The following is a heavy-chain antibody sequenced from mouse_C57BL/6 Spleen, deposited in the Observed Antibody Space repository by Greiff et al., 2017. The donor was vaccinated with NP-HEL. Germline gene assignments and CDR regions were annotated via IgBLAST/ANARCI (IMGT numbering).Heavy chain of an antibody. CDR1: GFTFSDYG. CDR2: ISSGSSTI. Sequence: DVKLVESGGGLVKPGGSLKLSCAASGFTFSDYGMHWVRQAPEKGLEWVAYISSGSSTIYYADTVKGRFTISRDNAKNTLFLQMTSLRSEDTAMYYCARPYGYDVWFAYWGQGTLVTVSA. CDR3: ARPYGYDVWFAY. J-gene: IGHJ3*01. V-gene: IGHV5-17*01. D-gene: IGHD2-2*01.